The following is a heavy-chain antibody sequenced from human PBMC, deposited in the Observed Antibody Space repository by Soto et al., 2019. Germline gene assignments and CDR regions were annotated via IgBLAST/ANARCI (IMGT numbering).Heavy chain of an antibody. CDR3: ARDLRMDDFWSGPVGV. J-gene: IGHJ6*04. CDR1: GFTFSSYW. V-gene: IGHV3-7*01. Sequence: GGSLRLSCAASGFTFSSYWMSWVRQAPGKGLEWVANIKQDGSEKYYVDSVKGRFTISRDNAKNSLYLQMNSLRAEDTAVYYCARDLRMDDFWSGPVGVWGKGTTVTVSS. D-gene: IGHD3-3*01. CDR2: IKQDGSEK.